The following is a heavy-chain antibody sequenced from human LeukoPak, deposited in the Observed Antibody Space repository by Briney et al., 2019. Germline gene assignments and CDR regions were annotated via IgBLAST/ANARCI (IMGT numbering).Heavy chain of an antibody. CDR1: GGSISSSSYY. V-gene: IGHV4-39*07. Sequence: SQTLSLTCTVSGGSISSSSYYWGWIRQPPGKGLEWIGSIYHSGSTYYNPSLKSRVTISVDTSKNQFSLKLSSVTAADTAVYYCARFICSGGSCYSIGVDYWGQGTLVTVSS. CDR2: IYHSGST. J-gene: IGHJ4*02. CDR3: ARFICSGGSCYSIGVDY. D-gene: IGHD2-15*01.